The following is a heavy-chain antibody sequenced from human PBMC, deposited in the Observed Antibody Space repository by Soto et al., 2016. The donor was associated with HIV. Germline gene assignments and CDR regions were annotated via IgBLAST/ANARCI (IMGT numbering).Heavy chain of an antibody. V-gene: IGHV3-15*01. CDR3: ATVTYLVPAYVS. CDR2: IKSKSDGGTT. CDR1: GFTFSNAW. J-gene: IGHJ5*02. D-gene: IGHD2-2*01. Sequence: EVQLVESGGGLVKPGGSLRLSCAASGFTFSNAWMSWVRQAPGKGLEWVGRIKSKSDGGTTDYAAPVKGRFTISRDDSKNTLYLQMNSLKTEDTAVYYCATVTYLVPAYVSWGQGTLVTVSS.